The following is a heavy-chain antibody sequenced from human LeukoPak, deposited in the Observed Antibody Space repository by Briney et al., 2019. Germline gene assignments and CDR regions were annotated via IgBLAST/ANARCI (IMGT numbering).Heavy chain of an antibody. CDR3: ARVLVPAGGGVVDY. Sequence: ASVKVSCKASGGTFSSYAISWVRQAPGQGLEWMGWINSNSGGTNYAQKFQGRVTMTRDTSISTAYTELSSLRSDDTAVYYCARVLVPAGGGVVDYWGQGTLVTVSS. V-gene: IGHV1-2*02. CDR1: GGTFSSYA. D-gene: IGHD3-16*01. CDR2: INSNSGGT. J-gene: IGHJ4*02.